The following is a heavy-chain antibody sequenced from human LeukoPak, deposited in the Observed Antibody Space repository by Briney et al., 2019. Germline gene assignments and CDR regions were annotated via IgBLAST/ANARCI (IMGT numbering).Heavy chain of an antibody. J-gene: IGHJ4*02. CDR1: GGSFSGYY. D-gene: IGHD2-2*01. V-gene: IGHV4-34*01. CDR3: ARGEVCSSTSCPLSFDY. CDR2: INHSGST. Sequence: SETLSLTCAVYGGSFSGYYWNWIRQPPGKGLEWIGEINHSGSTNYNPSLKSRVTISVDTSKNQFSLKLSSVTAADTAVYYCARGEVCSSTSCPLSFDYWGQGTLVTVSP.